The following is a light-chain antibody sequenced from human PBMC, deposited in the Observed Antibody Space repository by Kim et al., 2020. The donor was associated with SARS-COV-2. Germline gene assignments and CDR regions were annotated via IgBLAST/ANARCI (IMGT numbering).Light chain of an antibody. J-gene: IGKJ1*01. CDR3: HQYDDWPWT. CDR1: HSVITN. V-gene: IGKV3-15*01. CDR2: GAS. Sequence: VSPGESVTLSRRARHSVITNLAWFRQKPGQAPRLLIYGASTRGTGVPATFSGSGSGTEFTLTISRLQSEDIAVYYCHQYDDWPWTFGQGTKVEIK.